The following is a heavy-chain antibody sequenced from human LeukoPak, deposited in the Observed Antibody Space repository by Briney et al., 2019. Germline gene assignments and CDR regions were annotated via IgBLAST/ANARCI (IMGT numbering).Heavy chain of an antibody. J-gene: IGHJ6*02. CDR1: GFTFSSYA. Sequence: GGSLRLSCAASGFTFSSYAMSWVRQAPGKGLEWVSAISDSGSSTYYADSVKGRFTISRDNSKNTLYLQMNSLRAEDTAVYYCARHGSGSYHHYYYGMDVWGQGTTVTVSS. CDR2: ISDSGSST. V-gene: IGHV3-23*01. D-gene: IGHD3-10*01. CDR3: ARHGSGSYHHYYYGMDV.